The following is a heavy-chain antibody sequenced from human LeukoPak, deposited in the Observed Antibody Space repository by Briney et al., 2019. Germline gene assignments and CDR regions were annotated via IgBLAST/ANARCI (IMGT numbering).Heavy chain of an antibody. CDR1: GYTFTGYY. CDR2: INPNSGGT. V-gene: IGHV1-2*02. CDR3: ARGTRVKWGNRIWFDP. D-gene: IGHD2-8*01. J-gene: IGHJ5*02. Sequence: ASVKVSCKASGYTFTGYYMHWVRQAPGQGLEWMGWINPNSGGTNYAQKFQGRVTMTRDTSISTAYMELSRLRSDDTAVYYCARGTRVKWGNRIWFDPWGQGTLVTVSS.